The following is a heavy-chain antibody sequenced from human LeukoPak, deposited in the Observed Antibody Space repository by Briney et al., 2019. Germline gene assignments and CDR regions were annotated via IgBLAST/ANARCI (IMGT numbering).Heavy chain of an antibody. J-gene: IGHJ4*02. CDR1: GSTFSSYS. CDR2: ISSSSSTI. D-gene: IGHD2-15*01. CDR3: ARESCSGGSCYWGLDY. Sequence: GGSLRLSCAASGSTFSSYSMNWVRQAPGKGLEWVSYISSSSSTIYYADSVKGRFTISRDNAKNSLYLQMNSLRAEDTAVYYCARESCSGGSCYWGLDYWGQGTLVTVSS. V-gene: IGHV3-48*01.